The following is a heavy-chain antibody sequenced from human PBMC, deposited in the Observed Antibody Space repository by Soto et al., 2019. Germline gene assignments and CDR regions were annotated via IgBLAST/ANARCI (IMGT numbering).Heavy chain of an antibody. V-gene: IGHV3-53*02. J-gene: IGHJ3*02. CDR2: TFSDGST. D-gene: IGHD6-13*01. CDR3: ESDPGISSWYGSFDI. CDR1: GFTVSSYY. Sequence: EVQLVETGGALMQPGGSLRLSCAVSGFTVSSYYMSWVRQAPGKGLEWVSLTFSDGSTYYTDSVKGRFTISRDNSKNTLYLQMNSLRAEDTALYYCESDPGISSWYGSFDIWGQGTMVTVSP.